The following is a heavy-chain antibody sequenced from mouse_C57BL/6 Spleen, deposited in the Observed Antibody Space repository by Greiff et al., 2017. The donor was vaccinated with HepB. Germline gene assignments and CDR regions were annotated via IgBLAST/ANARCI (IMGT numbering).Heavy chain of an antibody. CDR3: ARDSGLSYWYFDV. CDR1: GYTFTSYW. J-gene: IGHJ1*03. D-gene: IGHD3-2*02. V-gene: IGHV1-59*01. Sequence: VQLQQPGAELVRPGTSVKLSCKASGYTFTSYWMHWVKQRPGQGLEWIGVIDPSDSYTNYNQKFKGKATLTVDTSSSTAYMQLSSLTSEDSAVYYCARDSGLSYWYFDVWGTGTTVTVSS. CDR2: IDPSDSYT.